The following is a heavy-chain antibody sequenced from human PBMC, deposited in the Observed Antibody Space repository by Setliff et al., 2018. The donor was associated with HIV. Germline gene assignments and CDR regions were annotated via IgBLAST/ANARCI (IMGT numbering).Heavy chain of an antibody. CDR3: ARPTNIDTLYYGSQTFYMYYYGMDV. J-gene: IGHJ6*02. D-gene: IGHD1-26*01. Sequence: GGSLRLSCAASGFTFSSYWMSWVRQAPGKGLEWVANINQDGSVEGYVDSVKGRFTISRDNAKNSLYLQMNSLRAEDMAVYFCARPTNIDTLYYGSQTFYMYYYGMDVWGQGTTVTVSS. CDR2: INQDGSVE. CDR1: GFTFSSYW. V-gene: IGHV3-7*01.